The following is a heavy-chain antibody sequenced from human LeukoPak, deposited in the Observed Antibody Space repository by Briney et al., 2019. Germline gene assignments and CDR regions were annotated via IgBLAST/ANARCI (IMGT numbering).Heavy chain of an antibody. CDR3: ARGVYLGNGYYFDY. J-gene: IGHJ4*02. CDR1: GGSISSYY. V-gene: IGHV4-4*07. Sequence: SETLSLTCTVSGGSISSYYWNWIWQPAGQGLEWIGHIYTSGSTNYNSSLKSRVTMSVDTSKNQFSVKLNSVIAADTAMYYCARGVYLGNGYYFDYWGQGTLVTVSS. D-gene: IGHD2-8*01. CDR2: IYTSGST.